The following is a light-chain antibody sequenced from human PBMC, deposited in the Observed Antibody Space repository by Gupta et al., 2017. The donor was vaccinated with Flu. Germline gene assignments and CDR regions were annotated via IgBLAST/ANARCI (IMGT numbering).Light chain of an antibody. V-gene: IGLV3-21*02. CDR2: DDS. CDR3: QVWESSSDNQGV. Sequence: SYVLTQPPSVSVAPGQTARITCGGNNIGSKSVHWYQQKPGQAPVLVVYDDSARPSGIPERFSGSNSGNTATLTISRVEAGEEADYYCQVWESSSDNQGVFGGGTKLTVL. CDR1: NIGSKS. J-gene: IGLJ2*01.